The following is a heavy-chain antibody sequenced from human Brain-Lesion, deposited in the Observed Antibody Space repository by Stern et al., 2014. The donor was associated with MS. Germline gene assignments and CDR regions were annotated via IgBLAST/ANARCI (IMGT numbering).Heavy chain of an antibody. CDR2: INHSGRI. D-gene: IGHD2-21*01. CDR1: GGSFSGYY. CDR3: ARDVGGAFDY. V-gene: IGHV4-34*01. Sequence: QVQLQQWGAGLLKPSETLSLTCGVYGGSFSGYYSTWIRQPQGKGLEWVGDINHSGRIEYNPSLEGRVTRLGDNSKHQLSLRLSSATAADTAVYYCARDVGGAFDYWGQGTLVTVSS. J-gene: IGHJ4*02.